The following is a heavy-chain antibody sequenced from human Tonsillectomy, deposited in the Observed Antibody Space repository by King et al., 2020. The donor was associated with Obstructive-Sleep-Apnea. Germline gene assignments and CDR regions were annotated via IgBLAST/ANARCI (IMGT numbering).Heavy chain of an antibody. CDR1: GGSISFYY. Sequence: VQLQESGPGLVKPSETLSLTCTVSGGSISFYYWSWIRQPPGKGLEWIGYIYYSGSTNYNPSLKSRGTISVDTSKNQFSLKLSSVTAADTAVYYCARGGYGDYWAQGTLVTVSS. V-gene: IGHV4-59*01. CDR3: ARGGYGDY. D-gene: IGHD5-12*01. J-gene: IGHJ4*02. CDR2: IYYSGST.